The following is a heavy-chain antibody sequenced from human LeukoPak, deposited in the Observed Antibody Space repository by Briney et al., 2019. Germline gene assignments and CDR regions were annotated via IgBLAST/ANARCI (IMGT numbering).Heavy chain of an antibody. J-gene: IGHJ4*02. CDR1: GFTFSSYA. CDR3: AREYSSSSGSVSDY. CDR2: ISGSGGST. V-gene: IGHV3-23*01. Sequence: GGSLRLSCAASGFTFSSYAMSWVRQAPGKGLEWVSAISGSGGSTYYADSVKGRFTISRDNSKNTLYLQMNSLRDEDTAVYYCAREYSSSSGSVSDYWGQGTLVTVSS. D-gene: IGHD6-6*01.